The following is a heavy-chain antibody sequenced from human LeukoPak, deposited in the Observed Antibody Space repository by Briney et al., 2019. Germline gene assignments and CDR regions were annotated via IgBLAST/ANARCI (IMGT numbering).Heavy chain of an antibody. CDR2: INSGGSAT. D-gene: IGHD4-17*01. J-gene: IGHJ4*02. CDR1: GFTFSNYW. CDR3: ARFQVYGDYVGIDY. V-gene: IGHV3-74*01. Sequence: GGSLRLSYAASGFTFSNYWMHWVRQAPGKGPVWVSRINSGGSATNYADSVKGRFTISRDNAKNTLYLQMNSLRAEDTAVYYCARFQVYGDYVGIDYWGRGTLVTVSS.